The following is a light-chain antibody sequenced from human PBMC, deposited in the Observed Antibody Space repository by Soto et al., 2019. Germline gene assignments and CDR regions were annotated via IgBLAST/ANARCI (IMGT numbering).Light chain of an antibody. J-gene: IGKJ5*01. V-gene: IGKV1-39*01. Sequence: SPMKWSRFSLCACVVNRDTITRRASHSSSSYLNWYQQKPGKAPKLLIYAASSLQSGVPSRFSGIGSGTDFTLTISSLQRDDFGTYVGHQRYSITTTFGQGTRLEIK. CDR3: HQRYSITTT. CDR1: HSSSSY. CDR2: AAS.